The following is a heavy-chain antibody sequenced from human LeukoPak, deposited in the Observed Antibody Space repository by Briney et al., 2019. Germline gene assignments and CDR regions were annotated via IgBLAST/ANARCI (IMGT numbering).Heavy chain of an antibody. V-gene: IGHV4-34*01. J-gene: IGHJ4*02. CDR3: ARAKRWLQLRGAFFDY. Sequence: SETLSLTCVVYGGSFSGYYWSWIRQPPGKGLEWIGEIDHSGNTNYNTSLKSRVTISVDTSKNQFSLKLSSVTAADTAVYYCARAKRWLQLRGAFFDYWGQGTLVTVSS. CDR1: GGSFSGYY. D-gene: IGHD5-24*01. CDR2: IDHSGNT.